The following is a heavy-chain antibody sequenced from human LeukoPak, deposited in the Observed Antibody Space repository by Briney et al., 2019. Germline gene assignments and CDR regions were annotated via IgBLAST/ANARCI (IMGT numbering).Heavy chain of an antibody. D-gene: IGHD3-3*01. J-gene: IGHJ4*02. CDR2: INPNSGGT. Sequence: GASVKVSCKASGYTFTSYDINWVRQATGQGLEWMGWINPNSGGTNYAQKFQGRVTMTRDTSISTAYMELSRLRSDDTAVYYCARDAYRITIFGVVTAPPSYWGQGTLVTVSS. V-gene: IGHV1-2*02. CDR3: ARDAYRITIFGVVTAPPSY. CDR1: GYTFTSYD.